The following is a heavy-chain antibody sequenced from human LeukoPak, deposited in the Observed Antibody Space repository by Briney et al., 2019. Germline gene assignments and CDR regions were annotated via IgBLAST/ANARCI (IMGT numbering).Heavy chain of an antibody. Sequence: PGGSLRLSCAASGFTFSSYDMNWVRQAPGKGLEWVSSITSGSSYIYYADSVKGRFTISRDNAKNSLYLQMNSLRGEDTAVYYCARDPYSGSYGNYYYYFMDVWGKGTTVTISS. CDR2: ITSGSSYI. CDR3: ARDPYSGSYGNYYYYFMDV. V-gene: IGHV3-21*01. D-gene: IGHD1-26*01. J-gene: IGHJ6*03. CDR1: GFTFSSYD.